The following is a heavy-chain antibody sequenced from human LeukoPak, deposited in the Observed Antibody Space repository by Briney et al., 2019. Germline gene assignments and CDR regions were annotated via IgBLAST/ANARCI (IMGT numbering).Heavy chain of an antibody. CDR1: GFTFSGYA. J-gene: IGHJ3*02. CDR3: ARVGIVATIRGAFDI. V-gene: IGHV3-30*04. D-gene: IGHD5-12*01. Sequence: GGSLRLSCAASGFTFSGYAMHWVRPAPGKGLEWVAVISYDGSNKYYADSVKGRFTISRDNSKNTLYLQMNSLRAEDTAVYYCARVGIVATIRGAFDIWGHGAMVTVSS. CDR2: ISYDGSNK.